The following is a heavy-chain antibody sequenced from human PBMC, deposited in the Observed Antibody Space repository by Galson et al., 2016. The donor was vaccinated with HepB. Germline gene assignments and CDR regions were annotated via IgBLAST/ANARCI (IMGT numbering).Heavy chain of an antibody. CDR3: ARPWWSYRASAPDY. Sequence: SLRLSCAASGFTFNNYAMHWVRQAPGKGLEWVAVISSDGSERYLADSVRGRFTISRDTSENTLYLDMNSLRLEATAVYYCARPWWSYRASAPDYWGQGTLVTVSS. V-gene: IGHV3-30-3*01. CDR2: ISSDGSER. D-gene: IGHD3-16*02. CDR1: GFTFNNYA. J-gene: IGHJ4*02.